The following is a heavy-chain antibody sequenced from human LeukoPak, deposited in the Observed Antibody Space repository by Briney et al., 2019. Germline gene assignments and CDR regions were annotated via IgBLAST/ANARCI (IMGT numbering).Heavy chain of an antibody. CDR2: TYYSGST. D-gene: IGHD3-9*01. CDR3: ARPSPTGYYPRWFDP. CDR1: GGSIRSSSYY. V-gene: IGHV4-39*01. Sequence: SETLSLTCTVSGGSIRSSSYYWGWIRQPPGKGLEWIGSTYYSGSTYYNPSLKGRVTISVDTSKNQFSLKLSSVTAADTAVYYCARPSPTGYYPRWFDPWGQGTLVTVSS. J-gene: IGHJ5*02.